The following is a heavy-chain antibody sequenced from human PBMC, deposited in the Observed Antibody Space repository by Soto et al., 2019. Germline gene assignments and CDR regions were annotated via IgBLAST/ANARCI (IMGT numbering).Heavy chain of an antibody. CDR3: EKDVESGWYEAFDY. CDR1: GFAFSQYG. V-gene: IGHV3-23*01. D-gene: IGHD6-19*01. J-gene: IGHJ4*02. Sequence: GGSLRLSCTASGFAFSQYGMSWVRQAPGKGLEWVSSIRSFDYRTNYADSVKGRFTISRDNSKSTLSLQMNSLRAEDTAVYYCEKDVESGWYEAFDYWAREPWSPSTQ. CDR2: IRSFDYRT.